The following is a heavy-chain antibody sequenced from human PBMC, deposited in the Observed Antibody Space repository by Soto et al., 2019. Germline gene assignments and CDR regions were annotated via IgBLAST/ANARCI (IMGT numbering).Heavy chain of an antibody. D-gene: IGHD3-9*01. CDR3: ARESHDILTGPPWVWYFDL. CDR1: GGSFSGHY. CDR2: INDRGSI. J-gene: IGHJ2*01. V-gene: IGHV4-34*01. Sequence: QVQLQQWGAGPLRPLETLSLTCGVSGGSFSGHYWAWIRQSPGKGLEWIGEINDRGSINYNPSLKSRVSISVDTSKNHYSLNLRSVTAADTAVYYCARESHDILTGPPWVWYFDLWGPGTLVTVSS.